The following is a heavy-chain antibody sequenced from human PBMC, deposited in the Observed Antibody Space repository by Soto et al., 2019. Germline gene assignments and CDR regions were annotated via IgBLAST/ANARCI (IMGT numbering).Heavy chain of an antibody. CDR1: GFTFSDYY. D-gene: IGHD3-3*01. J-gene: IGHJ3*02. CDR3: ARALLRFLEWLTNNDAFDI. V-gene: IGHV3-11*01. Sequence: GGSLRLSCAASGFTFSDYYMSWIRQAPGKGLEWVSYISSSGSTIYYADSVKGRFTISRDNAKNSLYLQMNSLRAEDTAVYYCARALLRFLEWLTNNDAFDIWGQGTMVTVSS. CDR2: ISSSGSTI.